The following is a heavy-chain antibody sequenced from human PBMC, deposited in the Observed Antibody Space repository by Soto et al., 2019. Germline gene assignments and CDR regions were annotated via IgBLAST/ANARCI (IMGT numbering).Heavy chain of an antibody. D-gene: IGHD6-19*01. J-gene: IGHJ4*02. V-gene: IGHV3-13*01. CDR1: GFTFSSYD. CDR3: ARGREAGPTDY. Sequence: GGSLRLSCAASGFTFSSYDMHWVRQATGKGLEWVSAIGTAGDTYYPGSVKGRFTISRENAKNSLYLQMNSLRAGDTAVYYCARGREAGPTDYWGQGTLVTVSS. CDR2: IGTAGDT.